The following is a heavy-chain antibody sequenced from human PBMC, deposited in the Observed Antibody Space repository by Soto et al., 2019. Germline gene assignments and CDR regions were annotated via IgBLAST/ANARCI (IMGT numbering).Heavy chain of an antibody. CDR2: IRSKANSYAT. Sequence: GGSLRLSCAASGFTFSGSAMHWVRQASGKGLEWVGRIRSKANSYATAYAASVKGRFTISRDDSKNTAYLQMNSLKTEDTAVYYCTRHSDIVVVPAAMQYYYYYMDVWGKGTTVTVSS. V-gene: IGHV3-73*01. CDR3: TRHSDIVVVPAAMQYYYYYMDV. D-gene: IGHD2-2*01. CDR1: GFTFSGSA. J-gene: IGHJ6*03.